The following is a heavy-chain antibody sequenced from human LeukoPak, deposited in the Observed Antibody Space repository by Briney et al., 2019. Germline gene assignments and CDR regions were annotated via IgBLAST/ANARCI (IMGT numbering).Heavy chain of an antibody. D-gene: IGHD4-17*01. CDR1: GFTFSSYA. J-gene: IGHJ4*02. CDR2: ISGSGDNT. V-gene: IGHV3-23*01. CDR3: AKGRGTAVTSAANY. Sequence: PGGSLRLSCAASGFTFSSYAMSWVRQAPGKGLEWVSSISGSGDNTYYADSVKDRCSISRDNSKTTVSLQMNSLRAEYTAVYYCAKGRGTAVTSAANYWGQGTLVTVSS.